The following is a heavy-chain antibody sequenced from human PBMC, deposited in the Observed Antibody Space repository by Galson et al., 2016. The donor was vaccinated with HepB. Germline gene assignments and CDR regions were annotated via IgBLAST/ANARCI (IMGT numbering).Heavy chain of an antibody. J-gene: IGHJ4*02. CDR2: ISYDGSNK. V-gene: IGHV3-30*18. Sequence: SLRLSCAASGFSLSTYGVHWVRQAPGKGLEWVAVISYDGSNKYQADSVKGRFTISRDNSKNTVYLQMNSLRAEDTAVYYCAKDVGSWYLLLSHYFDYWGQGTLVPVSS. CDR3: AKDVGSWYLLLSHYFDY. CDR1: GFSLSTYG. D-gene: IGHD2-15*01.